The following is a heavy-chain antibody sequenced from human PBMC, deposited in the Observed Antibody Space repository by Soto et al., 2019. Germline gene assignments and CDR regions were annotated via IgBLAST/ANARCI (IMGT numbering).Heavy chain of an antibody. CDR2: ISYDGSNK. Sequence: QVQLVESGGGVVQPGRSLRLSCAASGFTFSSYAMHWVRQAPGKGLEWVAVISYDGSNKYYADSVKGRFTISRDNSKNTLYLQMNSLRAEDTAVYYCARDISRDGYPEVGYWGQGTLVTVSS. J-gene: IGHJ4*02. D-gene: IGHD5-12*01. CDR1: GFTFSSYA. CDR3: ARDISRDGYPEVGY. V-gene: IGHV3-30-3*01.